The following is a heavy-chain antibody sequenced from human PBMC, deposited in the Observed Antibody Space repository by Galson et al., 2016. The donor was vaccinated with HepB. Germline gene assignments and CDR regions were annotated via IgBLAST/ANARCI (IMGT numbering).Heavy chain of an antibody. CDR3: ARARGPYYYYGLDV. CDR1: GYTFTSYG. V-gene: IGHV1-18*01. J-gene: IGHJ6*04. CDR2: ISPYNGNT. D-gene: IGHD3/OR15-3a*01. Sequence: SVKVSCKASGYTFTSYGISWVRQAPGQGLEWMGWISPYNGNTNYAQKVRGRVTMTTDTSTSTAYMELRSLRSDDTAIYYCARARGPYYYYGLDVWGKGTTVTVSS.